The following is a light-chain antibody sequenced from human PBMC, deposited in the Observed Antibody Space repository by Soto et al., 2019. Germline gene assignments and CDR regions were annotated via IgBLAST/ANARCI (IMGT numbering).Light chain of an antibody. Sequence: QSVLTQPRSVSGSPGQPVTISCTGTSSDVGSYNYVSWYQQLPGKAPKVMIYDVTERPSGVPDRFSGSKSGNTASLTISGLQAEDEADYYCCSYAGSYTSYVFGTGTKVTDL. CDR1: SSDVGSYNY. J-gene: IGLJ1*01. V-gene: IGLV2-11*01. CDR2: DVT. CDR3: CSYAGSYTSYV.